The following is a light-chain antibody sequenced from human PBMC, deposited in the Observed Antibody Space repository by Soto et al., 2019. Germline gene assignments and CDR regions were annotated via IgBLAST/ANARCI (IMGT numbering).Light chain of an antibody. CDR1: QSVSSN. J-gene: IGKJ1*01. CDR2: GAS. V-gene: IGKV3-15*01. CDR3: QQYLHTPRT. Sequence: EIVMTQSPATLSVSPGERATLSCRASQSVSSNLAWYQQKPGQAPRLLIYGASTRATGIPARFSGSGSGTEFTLTISSLQSEDVATYYCQQYLHTPRTFGQGTKVEIK.